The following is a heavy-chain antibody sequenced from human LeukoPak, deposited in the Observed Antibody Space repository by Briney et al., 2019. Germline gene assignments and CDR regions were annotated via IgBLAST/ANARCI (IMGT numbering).Heavy chain of an antibody. V-gene: IGHV4-39*07. CDR1: GGSISGSSYY. Sequence: SETLSLTCTVSGGSISGSSYYWGWIRQPPGKGLEWIGSIYYSGSTYYNPSLKSRVTISVDTSKNQFSLKLSSVTAADTAVYYCARAGGSDGTYYDFWSGYYIFDYWGQGTLVTVSS. J-gene: IGHJ4*02. CDR3: ARAGGSDGTYYDFWSGYYIFDY. CDR2: IYYSGST. D-gene: IGHD3-3*01.